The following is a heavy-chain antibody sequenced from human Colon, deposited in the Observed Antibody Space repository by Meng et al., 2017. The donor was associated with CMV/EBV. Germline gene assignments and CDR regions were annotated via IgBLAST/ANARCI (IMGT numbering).Heavy chain of an antibody. CDR2: IYYSGST. CDR1: GGALGSGVYS. Sequence: GGALGSGVYSWSCIRHHPGKGREWIGYIYYSGSTYYNPSLKSRVPISVDTSKNQFSLKLSSVTAADTAVYYCARDKSGDGGKGGFDYWGQGTLVTVSS. J-gene: IGHJ4*02. V-gene: IGHV4-31*02. D-gene: IGHD2-15*01. CDR3: ARDKSGDGGKGGFDY.